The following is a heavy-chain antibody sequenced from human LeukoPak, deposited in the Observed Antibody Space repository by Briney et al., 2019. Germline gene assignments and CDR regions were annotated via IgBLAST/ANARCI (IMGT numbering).Heavy chain of an antibody. V-gene: IGHV3-53*01. CDR1: GFTVSSNY. CDR3: AIDYDSTGYQYGARSDH. CDR2: IYSGGST. D-gene: IGHD2-2*03. J-gene: IGHJ4*02. Sequence: PGGSLRLSCAASGFTVSSNYMSWVRQAPGKGLEWVSVIYSGGSTYYADSVKGRFTISRDNSKSTLYLQMNSLRVEDTALYYCAIDYDSTGYQYGARSDHWGQGTLVTVSS.